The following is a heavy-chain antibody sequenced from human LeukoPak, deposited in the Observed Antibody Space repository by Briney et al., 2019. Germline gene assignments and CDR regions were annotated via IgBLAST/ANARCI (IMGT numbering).Heavy chain of an antibody. V-gene: IGHV4-59*01. CDR2: IYYSGST. CDR3: ARSSEGRYYYDSSGFSYYYYYMDV. D-gene: IGHD3-22*01. J-gene: IGHJ6*03. CDR1: GGSISSYY. Sequence: SETLFLTCTVSGGSISSYYWSWIRQPPGKGLEWIGYIYYSGSTYYNPSLRSRVTISVDTSKNQFSLKLSSVTAADTAVYYCARSSEGRYYYDSSGFSYYYYYMDVWGKGTTVTISS.